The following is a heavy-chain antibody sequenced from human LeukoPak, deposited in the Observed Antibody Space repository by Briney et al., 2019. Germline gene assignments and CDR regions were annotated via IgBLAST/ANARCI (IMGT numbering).Heavy chain of an antibody. CDR1: GGTFSSYA. CDR3: ARESIGYCSSTSCYRFDY. Sequence: SVKVSCKASGGTFSSYAISWVRQAPGQGLEWMGGIIPIFGTANYAQKFQGRVTITADESTSTAYMELSSLRSEDTAVYYCARESIGYCSSTSCYRFDYWGQGTLVTVSS. CDR2: IIPIFGTA. V-gene: IGHV1-69*13. J-gene: IGHJ4*02. D-gene: IGHD2-2*02.